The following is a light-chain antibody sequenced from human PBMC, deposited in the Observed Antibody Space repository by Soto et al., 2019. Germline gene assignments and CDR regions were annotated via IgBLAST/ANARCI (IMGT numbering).Light chain of an antibody. V-gene: IGLV2-14*01. J-gene: IGLJ2*01. Sequence: QSALTQPASVSGSPGQSITISCTGTSSDVGGYNYVSWYQQHPGKAPKLMIYDVSNRPSGVSNRFSGSKSGNTASLTISGRQADDEAAYYCSSYTISSTLVVFGGGTKLTVL. CDR3: SSYTISSTLVV. CDR1: SSDVGGYNY. CDR2: DVS.